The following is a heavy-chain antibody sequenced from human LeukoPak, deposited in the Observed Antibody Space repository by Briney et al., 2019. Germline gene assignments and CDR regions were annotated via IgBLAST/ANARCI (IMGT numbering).Heavy chain of an antibody. CDR1: GFTFSDYY. Sequence: GGSLRLSCAASGFTFSDYYMSWIRQAPGKGLEWVSSISSNRNYIYYVESVKGRFTISRDNAKNSLYLQMNSLRAEDTAVYYCARGWRFGEYWGQGTLVTVSS. D-gene: IGHD3-10*01. J-gene: IGHJ4*02. V-gene: IGHV3-11*06. CDR3: ARGWRFGEY. CDR2: ISSNRNYI.